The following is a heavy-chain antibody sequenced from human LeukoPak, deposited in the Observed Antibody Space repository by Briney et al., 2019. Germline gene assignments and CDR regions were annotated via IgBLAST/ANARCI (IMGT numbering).Heavy chain of an antibody. Sequence: PSETLSLTCAVYGGSFSGYYWSWIRQPPGKGLEWIGYIYYSGSTNYNPSLKSRVTISVDTSKNQFSLKLSSVTAADTAVYYCARLAASQWELPDYWGQGTLVTVSS. CDR3: ARLAASQWELPDY. J-gene: IGHJ4*02. CDR1: GGSFSGYY. V-gene: IGHV4-59*08. CDR2: IYYSGST. D-gene: IGHD1-26*01.